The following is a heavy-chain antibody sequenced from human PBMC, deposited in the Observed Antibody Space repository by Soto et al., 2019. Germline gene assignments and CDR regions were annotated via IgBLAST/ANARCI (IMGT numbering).Heavy chain of an antibody. Sequence: EVQVVESGGGLVQPGGSLRLSCAASGFTFSNYWMHWVRQAPGKGLVWLSRISHDGTSTSYADSVKGRFTGSRDNAKNKLYLQMNSLRAEDTAVYYCARGGYYGSERDNWFDPWGQGTLVTVSS. V-gene: IGHV3-74*01. D-gene: IGHD3-10*01. CDR2: ISHDGTST. CDR1: GFTFSNYW. J-gene: IGHJ5*02. CDR3: ARGGYYGSERDNWFDP.